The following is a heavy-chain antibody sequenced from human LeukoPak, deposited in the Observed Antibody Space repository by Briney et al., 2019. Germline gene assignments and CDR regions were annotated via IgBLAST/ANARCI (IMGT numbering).Heavy chain of an antibody. Sequence: GASVKVSCKASGYTFTSYGISWVRQAPGQGLEWMGWISAYNGNTNYAQKLQGRVTMTTDTSTSTAYMELRSLRSDDTAVYYCARAGHTYYDFWSGYNWFDPWGQGTLVTVSS. D-gene: IGHD3-3*01. J-gene: IGHJ5*02. CDR2: ISAYNGNT. CDR3: ARAGHTYYDFWSGYNWFDP. CDR1: GYTFTSYG. V-gene: IGHV1-18*01.